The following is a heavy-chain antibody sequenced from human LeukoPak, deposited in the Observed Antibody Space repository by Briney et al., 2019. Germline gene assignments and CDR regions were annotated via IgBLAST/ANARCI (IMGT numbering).Heavy chain of an antibody. V-gene: IGHV3-30*18. D-gene: IGHD5/OR15-5a*01. CDR1: GFTFSSYG. CDR2: ISYDGGSK. CDR3: AKPCRADAFDI. J-gene: IGHJ3*02. Sequence: GGSLRLSCAASGFTFSSYGMHWVRQAPGKGLEWVAVISYDGGSKYYADSVKGRFTISRDNSKNTLYLQMNSLRAEDTAVYYCAKPCRADAFDIWGQGTMVTVSS.